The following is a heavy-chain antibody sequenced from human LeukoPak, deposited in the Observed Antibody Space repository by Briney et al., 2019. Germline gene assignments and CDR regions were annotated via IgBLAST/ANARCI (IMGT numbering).Heavy chain of an antibody. CDR3: TREAYGDNAIEYFQH. D-gene: IGHD4-17*01. V-gene: IGHV3-48*01. Sequence: GGSLRLSCAASGFTFSRYWMNWVRQAPGKGLEWVSYISSSGSTIYYADSVKGRFTISRDNAKNSLYLQMNSLRAEDTAVYYCTREAYGDNAIEYFQHWGQGTLVTVSS. J-gene: IGHJ1*01. CDR2: ISSSGSTI. CDR1: GFTFSRYW.